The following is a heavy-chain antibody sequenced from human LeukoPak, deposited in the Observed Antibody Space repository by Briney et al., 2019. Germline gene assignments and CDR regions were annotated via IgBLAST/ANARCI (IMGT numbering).Heavy chain of an antibody. J-gene: IGHJ4*02. CDR2: INPNSGGT. D-gene: IGHD2-15*01. V-gene: IGHV1-2*02. CDR1: GYTFTSYY. Sequence: GASVKVSCKASGYTFTSYYMHWVRQAPGQGLEWMGWINPNSGGTNYAQKFQGRVTMTRDTSISTAYMELSRLRSDDTAVYYCAREGGGGIDIEPSFDYWGQGTLVTVSS. CDR3: AREGGGGIDIEPSFDY.